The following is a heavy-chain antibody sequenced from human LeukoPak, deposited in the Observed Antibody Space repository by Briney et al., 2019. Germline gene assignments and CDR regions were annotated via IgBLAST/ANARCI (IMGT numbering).Heavy chain of an antibody. CDR2: INHSGST. CDR3: ARHRGLLGYCSSTSCPYFGY. D-gene: IGHD2-2*01. Sequence: PSETLSLTCAVYGGSFSGYYWSWIRQPPGKGLEWIGEINHSGSTNYNPSLKSRATISVDTSKNQFSLKLSSVTAADTAVYYCARHRGLLGYCSSTSCPYFGYWGQGTLVTVSS. CDR1: GGSFSGYY. V-gene: IGHV4-34*01. J-gene: IGHJ4*02.